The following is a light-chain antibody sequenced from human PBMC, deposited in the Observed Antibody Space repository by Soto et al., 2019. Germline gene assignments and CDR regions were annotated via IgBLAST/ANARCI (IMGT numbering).Light chain of an antibody. Sequence: IQITPSLPLLSASIGDRVTITCRASQSIDNWLAWYQKKPGKDPQILIYDASRVKTGVPSRFTASGSGTEFNLTINTLQADDSATYFCQHYNGYTYTFGPGTKLEIK. CDR1: QSIDNW. CDR3: QHYNGYTYT. CDR2: DAS. V-gene: IGKV1-5*01. J-gene: IGKJ2*01.